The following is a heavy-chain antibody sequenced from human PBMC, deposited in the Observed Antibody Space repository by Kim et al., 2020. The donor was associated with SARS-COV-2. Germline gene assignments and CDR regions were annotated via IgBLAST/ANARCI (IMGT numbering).Heavy chain of an antibody. J-gene: IGHJ4*02. V-gene: IGHV4-34*10. CDR3: ACGGGSSDSRYYFDY. D-gene: IGHD6-6*01. Sequence: SETLSLTCAVYGGSFSGYYCYWSCHRQGPGLDLNWVINLSCSTNSNHNPTIQIPISIYTSKYQFHLTLSPVSAADTAVSYCACGGGSSDSRYYFDYWGQG. CDR1: GGSFSGYY. CDR2: INLSCST.